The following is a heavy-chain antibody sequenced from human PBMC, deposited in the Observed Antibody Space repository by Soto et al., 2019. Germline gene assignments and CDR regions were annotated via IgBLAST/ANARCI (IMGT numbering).Heavy chain of an antibody. V-gene: IGHV3-23*01. CDR1: GFTFSSYA. CDR3: ANHGYSSDAYYYYGMDV. D-gene: IGHD6-25*01. CDR2: ISGSGGST. Sequence: LRLSCAASGFTFSSYAMSWVRQAPGKGLEWVSAISGSGGSTYYAGSVKGRFTISRDNSKNTLYLQMNSLRAEDTAVYYCANHGYSSDAYYYYGMDVWGQGTTVTVSS. J-gene: IGHJ6*02.